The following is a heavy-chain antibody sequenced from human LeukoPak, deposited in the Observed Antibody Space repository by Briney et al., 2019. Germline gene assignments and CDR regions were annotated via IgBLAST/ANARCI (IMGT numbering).Heavy chain of an antibody. D-gene: IGHD5-18*01. V-gene: IGHV1-2*06. J-gene: IGHJ4*02. CDR1: GYTFTGYY. Sequence: ASVKVSCKASGYTFTGYYMHWVLQAPGQGLEWMGRINPNSGGTNYAQKFQGRVTMTRDTSISTAYMELSRLRSDDTAVYYCARSPYSYGFTSDYWGQGTLVTVSS. CDR3: ARSPYSYGFTSDY. CDR2: INPNSGGT.